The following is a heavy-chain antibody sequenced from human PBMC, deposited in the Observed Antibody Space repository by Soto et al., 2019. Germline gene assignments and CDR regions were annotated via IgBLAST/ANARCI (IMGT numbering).Heavy chain of an antibody. CDR3: STDRDTRDAFDI. J-gene: IGHJ3*02. CDR1: GYTLTELS. CDR2: FDPEDGET. Sequence: ASVKVSCKVSGYTLTELSMHWVRQAPGKGLEWMGGFDPEDGETIYAQKFQGRVTMTEDTSTDTAYMELSSLISEDTAVYYCSTDRDTRDAFDIWGQGTMVTVSS. D-gene: IGHD2-2*02. V-gene: IGHV1-24*01.